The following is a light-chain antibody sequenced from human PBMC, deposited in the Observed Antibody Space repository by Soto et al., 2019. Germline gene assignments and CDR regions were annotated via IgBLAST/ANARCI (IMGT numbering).Light chain of an antibody. CDR1: SSDVGGYNY. CDR2: DVS. J-gene: IGLJ1*01. V-gene: IGLV2-14*01. Sequence: XSALTQPASVSGSPGQSITISCTGTSSDVGGYNYVSWYQQHPGKAPKLMIYDVSNRPSGVSNRFSGSKSGNTASLTISGLQAEDEADYYCSSYTSSSNVFGTGTKVTVL. CDR3: SSYTSSSNV.